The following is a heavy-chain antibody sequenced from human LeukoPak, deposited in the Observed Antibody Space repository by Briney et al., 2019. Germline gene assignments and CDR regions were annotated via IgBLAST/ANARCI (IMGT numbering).Heavy chain of an antibody. CDR2: ISAYNGNT. V-gene: IGHV1-18*01. Sequence: ASVKVSCKASGGTFSSYAISWVRQAPGQGLEWMGWISAYNGNTNYAQKLQGRVTMTTDTSTSTAYMELRSLRSDDTAVYYCAREDTYYDFWSGYYGTNWFDPWGQGTLVTVSS. J-gene: IGHJ5*02. D-gene: IGHD3-3*01. CDR1: GGTFSSYA. CDR3: AREDTYYDFWSGYYGTNWFDP.